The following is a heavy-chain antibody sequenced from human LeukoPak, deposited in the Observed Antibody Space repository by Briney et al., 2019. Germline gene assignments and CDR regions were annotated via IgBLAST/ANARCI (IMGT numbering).Heavy chain of an antibody. Sequence: GASVKVSCKASGGTFSSYAISWVRQAPGQGLEWMGRIIPILGIANYAQKFQGRVTITADKSTSTAYMELSSLRSEDTAVYYCASTEGGRLGLFDPWGQGTLVTVSS. CDR3: ASTEGGRLGLFDP. V-gene: IGHV1-69*04. D-gene: IGHD3-16*01. J-gene: IGHJ5*02. CDR2: IIPILGIA. CDR1: GGTFSSYA.